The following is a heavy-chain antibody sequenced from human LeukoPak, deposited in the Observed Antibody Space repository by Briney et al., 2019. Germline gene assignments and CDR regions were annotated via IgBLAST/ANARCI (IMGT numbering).Heavy chain of an antibody. CDR3: ARDVLGRSGEQLDY. V-gene: IGHV3-7*03. J-gene: IGHJ4*02. D-gene: IGHD3-3*01. Sequence: QSGGSLRLSCATSGFTFSTYWMTWVRQAPGKGLGWVANIKQDGSQKYYVDSVKGRFTISRDNAKNSLYLQMNSLRVEDTAVYYCARDVLGRSGEQLDYWGQGTLVTVSS. CDR2: IKQDGSQK. CDR1: GFTFSTYW.